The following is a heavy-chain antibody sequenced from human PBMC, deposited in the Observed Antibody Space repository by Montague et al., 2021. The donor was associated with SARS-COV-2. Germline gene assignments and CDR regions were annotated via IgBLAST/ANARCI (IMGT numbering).Heavy chain of an antibody. CDR3: ARARIQLWAVKEFDY. V-gene: IGHV4-31*03. CDR1: GGSISSGCYY. Sequence: TLSLTCTVSGGSISSGCYYWSWIPQHPGKGLDWIGYIYYSGSTYYNPSLKSRVTISVYTSKNQISLKLSSVTAADRAVYYSARARIQLWAVKEFDYWGQGTLVTVSS. J-gene: IGHJ4*02. CDR2: IYYSGST. D-gene: IGHD5-18*01.